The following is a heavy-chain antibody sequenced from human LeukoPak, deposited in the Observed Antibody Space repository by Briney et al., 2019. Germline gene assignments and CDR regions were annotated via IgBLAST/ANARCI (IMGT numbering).Heavy chain of an antibody. CDR3: AREDGDGYDY. D-gene: IGHD5-18*01. CDR1: GYIFTDYY. CDR2: INPNSGDT. Sequence: ASVKVSCKASGYIFTDYYMHWVRQVPGQGLEWMGRINPNSGDTNYAQKFQGRVTMTRDTSVSTAYMDLSRLRSDDTAVYYCAREDGDGYDYWGQGTLVAVSS. J-gene: IGHJ4*02. V-gene: IGHV1-2*06.